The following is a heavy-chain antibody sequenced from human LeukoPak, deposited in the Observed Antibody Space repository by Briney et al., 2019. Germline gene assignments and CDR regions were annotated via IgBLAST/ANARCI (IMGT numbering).Heavy chain of an antibody. V-gene: IGHV1-18*01. CDR1: GYTFTSYG. J-gene: IGHJ6*02. CDR2: ISAYNGNT. Sequence: ASVKVSCKASGYTFTSYGISWVRQAPGQGLEWMGWISAYNGNTNYAQKLQGRVTMTTDTSTSTAYMELRSLRSDGTAVYYCARGLIRYCSGGSCYSVRYGMDVWGQGTTVTVSS. CDR3: ARGLIRYCSGGSCYSVRYGMDV. D-gene: IGHD2-15*01.